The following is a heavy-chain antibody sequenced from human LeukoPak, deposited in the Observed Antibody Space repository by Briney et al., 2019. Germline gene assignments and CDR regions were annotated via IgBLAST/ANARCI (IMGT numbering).Heavy chain of an antibody. D-gene: IGHD4-17*01. CDR1: GFTFNDYA. CDR2: INGGGGTT. J-gene: IGHJ4*02. V-gene: IGHV3-23*01. Sequence: GGSLRLSCAASGFTFNDYAMNWVRQAPGKGLEWISAINGGGGTTYYADSEKGGFTISRDNSQNTLYLQMNSLRAEDTAVYYCARDYADYVGYFFFDYWGQGTLVTVSS. CDR3: ARDYADYVGYFFFDY.